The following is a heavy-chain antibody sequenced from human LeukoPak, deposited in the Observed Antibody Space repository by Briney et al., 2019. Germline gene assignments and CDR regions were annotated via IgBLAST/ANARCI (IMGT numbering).Heavy chain of an antibody. CDR2: ISGSSTYI. V-gene: IGHV3-21*01. CDR3: ARDEIFGVLIPLDY. CDR1: GFTFSSYS. Sequence: NPGGSLRLSCAASGFTFSSYSMNWVRQAPGKGLEWVSSISGSSTYIYYADSVKGRFTISRDNAKNSLYLQMNSLRAEDTAMYYCARDEIFGVLIPLDYWGQGTLVTVSS. J-gene: IGHJ4*02. D-gene: IGHD3-3*01.